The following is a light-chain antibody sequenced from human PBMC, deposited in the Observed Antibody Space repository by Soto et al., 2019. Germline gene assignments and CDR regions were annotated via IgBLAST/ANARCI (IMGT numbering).Light chain of an antibody. V-gene: IGKV1-17*01. Sequence: DIQMTQSPSSLSASVGDRVTIICRASQGITNDLAWYQQRPGKAPRRLIYAASSLQSGVPSRCSGSGSGTEFTLTISSLQPEDFATYYCLQHNKFPRTFGQGTKVEIK. J-gene: IGKJ1*01. CDR2: AAS. CDR1: QGITND. CDR3: LQHNKFPRT.